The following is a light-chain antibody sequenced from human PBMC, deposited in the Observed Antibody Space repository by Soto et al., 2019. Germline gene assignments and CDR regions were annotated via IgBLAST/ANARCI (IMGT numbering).Light chain of an antibody. Sequence: DIQVTQSPSSVSASVGHRVTITCRASQDIASYLDWYQHKPGRPPELLIHGASRMQSGVPARFSGSGSGTDFTLSINSIKTEDFETYYCQQAYSFPITFGQGTRLEIK. J-gene: IGKJ5*01. CDR3: QQAYSFPIT. V-gene: IGKV1D-12*01. CDR2: GAS. CDR1: QDIASY.